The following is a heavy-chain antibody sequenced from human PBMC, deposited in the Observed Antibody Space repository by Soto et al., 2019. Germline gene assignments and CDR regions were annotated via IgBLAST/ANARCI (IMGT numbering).Heavy chain of an antibody. V-gene: IGHV4-59*08. J-gene: IGHJ3*01. CDR2: IYYSGST. CDR1: EGTSSGYY. Sequence: LQMLRVTYSVAEGTSSGYYGSWILQPPGKGLEWIGYIYYSGSTNYNPSLKSRVTISVDTSKNQFSLKLSSVTAADTAVYYCARRDIDNWNQGHAFGFWGQGTRVTVSS. CDR3: ARRDIDNWNQGHAFGF. D-gene: IGHD1-20*01.